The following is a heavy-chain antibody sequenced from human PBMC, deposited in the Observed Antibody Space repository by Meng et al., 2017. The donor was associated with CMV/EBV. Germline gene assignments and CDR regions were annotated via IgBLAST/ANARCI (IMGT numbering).Heavy chain of an antibody. Sequence: GSLRLSCTVSGYSISSGYYWGWIRQPPGKGLEWIGSIYHSGSTYYNPSLKSRVTISVDTSKNQFSLKLSSVTAADTAVYYFARERGFVVVVPAANGPFDYWGQGTLVTVSS. D-gene: IGHD2-2*01. CDR2: IYHSGST. V-gene: IGHV4-38-2*02. CDR3: ARERGFVVVVPAANGPFDY. CDR1: GYSISSGYY. J-gene: IGHJ4*02.